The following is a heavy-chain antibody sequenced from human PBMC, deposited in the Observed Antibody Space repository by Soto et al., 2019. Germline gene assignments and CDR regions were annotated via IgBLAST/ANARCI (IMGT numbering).Heavy chain of an antibody. D-gene: IGHD6-13*01. CDR1: GFIVSSSY. V-gene: IGHV3-53*02. CDR3: ARCSGWYGQCYFDC. CDR2: LYSDGRT. Sequence: DVQLVETGGGLIQPGGSLRLSCAASGFIVSSSYMSWVRQAPGKGLEWVSVLYSDGRTYYADSVKVRFTISRDNSKNTLYLQMNSLSAEDTAVYYCARCSGWYGQCYFDCWGQGTLVTVSS. J-gene: IGHJ4*02.